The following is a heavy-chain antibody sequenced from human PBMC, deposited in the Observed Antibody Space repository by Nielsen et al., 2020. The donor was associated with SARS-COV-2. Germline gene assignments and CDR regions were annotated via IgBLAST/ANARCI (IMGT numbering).Heavy chain of an antibody. CDR1: GFTFDDYA. V-gene: IGHV3-9*01. J-gene: IGHJ4*02. CDR2: ISWNSGSI. CDR3: VRGRRVGTTIFEY. Sequence: SLKISCAASGFTFDDYAMHWVRQAPGKGLEWVSGISWNSGSIGYADSVKGRFTIPRDNAKNSLYVQMNSLRAEDTALYYCVRGRRVGTTIFEYWGQGTLVTVSS. D-gene: IGHD1-26*01.